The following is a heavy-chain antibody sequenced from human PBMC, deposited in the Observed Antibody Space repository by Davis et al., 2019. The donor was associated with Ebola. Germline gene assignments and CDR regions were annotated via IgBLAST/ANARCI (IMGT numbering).Heavy chain of an antibody. Sequence: AASVKVSCKASGYTFTGYYMHWVRQAPGQGLEWMGWINPNSGCTNYAQKFQGWVTMTRDTSTSTVYMELSSLRSEDTAVYYCARDGVTMVQGVIIDWFDPWGQGTLVTVSS. CDR3: ARDGVTMVQGVIIDWFDP. J-gene: IGHJ5*02. CDR2: INPNSGCT. V-gene: IGHV1-2*04. D-gene: IGHD3-10*01. CDR1: GYTFTGYY.